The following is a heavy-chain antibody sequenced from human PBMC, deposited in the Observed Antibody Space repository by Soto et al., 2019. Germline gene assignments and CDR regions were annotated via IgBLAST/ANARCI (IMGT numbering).Heavy chain of an antibody. CDR1: GFTFSCYG. V-gene: IGHV3-30*18. CDR3: AKDLRGPGRAYGMDV. D-gene: IGHD3-10*01. Sequence: QVQLVESGGGVVQPGRSLRLSCAASGFTFSCYGMHWHRQAPGKGLEWVAVISYDGSNKYYADSVNGRFTTSRDNSKNTLYLQMNSLRAEDTAVYYCAKDLRGPGRAYGMDVWGQGTTVTVSS. J-gene: IGHJ6*02. CDR2: ISYDGSNK.